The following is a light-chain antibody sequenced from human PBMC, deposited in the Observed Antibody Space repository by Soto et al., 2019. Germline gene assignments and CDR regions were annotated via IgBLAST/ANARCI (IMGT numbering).Light chain of an antibody. J-gene: IGKJ2*01. CDR3: QQRNHWYT. CDR2: DAS. V-gene: IGKV3-11*01. CDR1: QSVRSY. Sequence: DIVLTQSPATLSLSPGQRATLSCRASQSVRSYLAWFQQKPGQAPRLLIYDASTRATGIPARFSGSGSGTDFTLTISSLEPEDVAVYYCQQRNHWYTFGQGTKLEIK.